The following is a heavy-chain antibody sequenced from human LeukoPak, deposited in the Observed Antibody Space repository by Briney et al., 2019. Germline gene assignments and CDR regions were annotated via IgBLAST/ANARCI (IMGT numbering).Heavy chain of an antibody. CDR1: GYTFTGYY. J-gene: IGHJ4*02. D-gene: IGHD3-16*01. CDR3: ARDIEGAMDIRDY. V-gene: IGHV1-2*02. Sequence: ASVKVPCKASGYTFTGYYMHLVRQAPGQGLEWMGWINPNSGGTNYAQKFQGRVTITRDTYISTAYMELSRLRSDDTAVYYWARDIEGAMDIRDYWGEGTLVTDSS. CDR2: INPNSGGT.